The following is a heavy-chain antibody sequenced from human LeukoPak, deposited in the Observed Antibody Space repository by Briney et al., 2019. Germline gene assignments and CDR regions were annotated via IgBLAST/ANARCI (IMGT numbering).Heavy chain of an antibody. D-gene: IGHD2-21*01. CDR3: AKGLSAAGDYYFDY. V-gene: IGHV3-23*01. Sequence: GGSLRLSCAASRFTFSNYAMSWVRQAPGKGLEWLSTISGSGGSTYYADSVKGRFTISRDNSKNTVYLQMKSLRVEATAVYYCAKGLSAAGDYYFDYWGQGALVTVSS. CDR1: RFTFSNYA. J-gene: IGHJ4*02. CDR2: ISGSGGST.